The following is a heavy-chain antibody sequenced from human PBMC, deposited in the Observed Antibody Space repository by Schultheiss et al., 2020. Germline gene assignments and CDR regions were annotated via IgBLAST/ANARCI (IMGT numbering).Heavy chain of an antibody. V-gene: IGHV6-1*01. CDR1: GDSVSSNSAA. Sequence: SQTLSLTCAISGDSVSSNSAAWNWIRQSPSRGLEWLGRTYYRSKWYNDYAVSVKSRITINPDTSKNQFSLQLNSVTPEDTAVYYCARDCVVGGDNCYIGDNHYYGMDVWGQGTTVTVSS. CDR3: ARDCVVGGDNCYIGDNHYYGMDV. J-gene: IGHJ6*02. CDR2: TYYRSKWYN. D-gene: IGHD2-15*01.